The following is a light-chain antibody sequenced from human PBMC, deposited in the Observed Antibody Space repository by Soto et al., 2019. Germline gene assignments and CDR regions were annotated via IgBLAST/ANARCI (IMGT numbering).Light chain of an antibody. J-gene: IGLJ1*01. V-gene: IGLV2-14*01. CDR1: SSDVGRYNT. CDR2: EVT. Sequence: QSVLTQPASVSGSPGQTITISCTGTSSDVGRYNTVSWYQHHPGKAPKLIIYEVTHRPAGISDRFSASKSGNTASLTIPGLQAEDEADYYCNSLRVNHLYVFGSGTKVTVL. CDR3: NSLRVNHLYV.